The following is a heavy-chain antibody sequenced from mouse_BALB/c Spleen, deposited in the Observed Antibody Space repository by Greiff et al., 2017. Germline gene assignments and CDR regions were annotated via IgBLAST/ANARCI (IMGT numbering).Heavy chain of an antibody. Sequence: EVQGVESGGGLVQPGGSLKLSCAASGFTFSSYTMSWVRQTPEKRLEWVAYISNGGGSTYYPDTVKGRFTISRDNAKNTLYLQMSSLKSEDTAMYYCARQRDGWFAYWGQGTLVTVSA. CDR2: ISNGGGST. CDR3: ARQRDGWFAY. J-gene: IGHJ3*01. D-gene: IGHD3-3*01. V-gene: IGHV5-12-2*01. CDR1: GFTFSSYT.